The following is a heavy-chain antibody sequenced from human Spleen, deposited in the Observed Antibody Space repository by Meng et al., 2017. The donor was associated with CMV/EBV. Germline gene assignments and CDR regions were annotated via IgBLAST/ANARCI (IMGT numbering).Heavy chain of an antibody. V-gene: IGHV1-18*01. D-gene: IGHD3-22*01. CDR3: ARDLGHYYDSSGYYYFDY. CDR1: GYTFTSSA. CDR2: ISAYNGNT. Sequence: ASVKVSCKASGYTFTSSAISWVRQAPGQGLEWMGWISAYNGNTNYAQKLQGRVTMTTDTSTSTAYMELRSLRSDDTAVYYCARDLGHYYDSSGYYYFDYWGQGTLVTVSS. J-gene: IGHJ4*02.